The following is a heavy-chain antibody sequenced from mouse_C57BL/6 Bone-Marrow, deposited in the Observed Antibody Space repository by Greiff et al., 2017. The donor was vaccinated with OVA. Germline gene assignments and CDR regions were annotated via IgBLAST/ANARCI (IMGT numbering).Heavy chain of an antibody. J-gene: IGHJ1*03. CDR1: GYILNSYW. D-gene: IGHD6-1*01. Sequence: QVQLQQPGAELVKPGASVKLSCKASGYILNSYWMHWVKQRPGQGLEWIGMFHLKSGSTNYNEKFKSKATMTVAKASSTAYMQLSSLTSVDSAVYDCATEHNVVWYIDDWGTGTTVTVSS. V-gene: IGHV1-64*01. CDR3: ATEHNVVWYIDD. CDR2: FHLKSGST.